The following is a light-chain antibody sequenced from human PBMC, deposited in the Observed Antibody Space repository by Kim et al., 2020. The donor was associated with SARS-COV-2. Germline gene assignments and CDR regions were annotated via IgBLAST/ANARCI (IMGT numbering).Light chain of an antibody. CDR2: GAS. V-gene: IGKV3-15*01. CDR3: QQYNNWHT. J-gene: IGKJ5*01. CDR1: LSVSSN. Sequence: SGVPGERATLACRASLSVSSNLAWYQQKPGQAPRLLIYGASTRATGIPARFSGSGSGTEFTLTISSLQSEDFAVYYCQQYNNWHTFGQGTRLEIK.